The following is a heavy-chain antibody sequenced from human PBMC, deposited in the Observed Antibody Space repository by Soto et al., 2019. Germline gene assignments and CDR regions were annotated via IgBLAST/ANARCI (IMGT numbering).Heavy chain of an antibody. V-gene: IGHV1-18*03. J-gene: IGHJ6*02. CDR2: ISGYNGNT. Sequence: QVQLVQSRGEVKKPGASVKVSCKTSGYSFTTYGISWVRQAPGQGLEWMGWISGYNGNTNYAQKLKGKLTMTRDTYTNTNKKGIRGLTSGDMEVYYCARGGRAAFHHFAMDVWGPGSTGTVS. CDR3: ARGGRAAFHHFAMDV. D-gene: IGHD1-26*01. CDR1: GYSFTTYG.